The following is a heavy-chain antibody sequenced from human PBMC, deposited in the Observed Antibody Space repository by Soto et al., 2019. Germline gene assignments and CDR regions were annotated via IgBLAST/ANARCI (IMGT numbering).Heavy chain of an antibody. Sequence: TLSLTCTVSGGSISSGGYYWSWIRQHPGKGLEWIGYIYYSGSTYYNPSLKSRVTISVDTSKNQFSLKLSSVTAADTAVYYCARGRDGYNLYFDYWGQGTLVTVSS. CDR1: GGSISSGGYY. CDR3: ARGRDGYNLYFDY. V-gene: IGHV4-31*03. D-gene: IGHD5-12*01. CDR2: IYYSGST. J-gene: IGHJ4*02.